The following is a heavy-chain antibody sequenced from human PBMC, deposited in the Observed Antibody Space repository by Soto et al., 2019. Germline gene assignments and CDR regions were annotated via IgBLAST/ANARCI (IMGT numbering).Heavy chain of an antibody. J-gene: IGHJ6*02. D-gene: IGHD1-26*01. CDR3: ARIKWGLDYYNGMDV. Sequence: GASVKVSCKASGYSVSDSFIQWVRQAPGQGLEWVAWINPKSAATNYAKKFQGRVSLTWDTSFSTAYMELTRLRPDDTAVYYCARIKWGLDYYNGMDVWGQGTTVTVSS. CDR1: GYSVSDSF. V-gene: IGHV1-2*02. CDR2: INPKSAAT.